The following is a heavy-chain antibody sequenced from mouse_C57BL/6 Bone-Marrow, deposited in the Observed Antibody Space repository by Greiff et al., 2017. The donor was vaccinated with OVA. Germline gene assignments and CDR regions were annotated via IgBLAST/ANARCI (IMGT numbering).Heavy chain of an antibody. V-gene: IGHV1-39*01. CDR2: INPNYGTT. CDR1: GYSFTDYN. Sequence: VQLKESGPELVKPGASVKISCKASGYSFTDYNMNWVKQSNGKSLEWIGVINPNYGTTSYNQKFKGKATLTVDQSSSTAYMQLNSLTSEDSAVYYCARGRDGDYDWYFDVWGTGTTVTVSS. J-gene: IGHJ1*03. CDR3: ARGRDGDYDWYFDV. D-gene: IGHD2-13*01.